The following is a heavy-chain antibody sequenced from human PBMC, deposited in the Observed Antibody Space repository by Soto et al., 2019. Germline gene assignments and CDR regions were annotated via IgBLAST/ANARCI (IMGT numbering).Heavy chain of an antibody. CDR2: ISVSSTHT. D-gene: IGHD2-15*01. CDR3: TRDGSTGSCTRCYGMDV. CDR1: GFTFSDYS. J-gene: IGHJ6*02. V-gene: IGHV3-21*01. Sequence: LRLSCAGSGFTFSDYSMNWVRQAPGKGPERASFISVSSTHTYYRDSVEGRFTISRDDAKNSLYLQMSSLRAEDTAVYYCTRDGSTGSCTRCYGMDVWGQGTTVTVSS.